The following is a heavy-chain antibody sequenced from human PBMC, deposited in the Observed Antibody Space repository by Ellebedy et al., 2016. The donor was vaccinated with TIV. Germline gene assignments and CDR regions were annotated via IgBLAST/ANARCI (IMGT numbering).Heavy chain of an antibody. CDR2: IYYSGST. Sequence: MPSETLSLTCTVSGGSISSGHYYWSWIRQPPGKGLEWIGYIYYSGSTYYNPSLKSRVTISVDTSKNQFSLKLSSVTAADTAVYYCARGEFSYGSYYFDYWGQGTLVTVSS. V-gene: IGHV4-30-4*01. J-gene: IGHJ4*02. D-gene: IGHD5-18*01. CDR3: ARGEFSYGSYYFDY. CDR1: GGSISSGHYY.